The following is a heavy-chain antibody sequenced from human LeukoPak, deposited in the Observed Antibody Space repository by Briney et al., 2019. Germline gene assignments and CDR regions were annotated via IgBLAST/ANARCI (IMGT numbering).Heavy chain of an antibody. CDR1: GYSLSSGYY. CDR3: ARASWNAFDI. V-gene: IGHV4-38-2*02. CDR2: IYHLGST. J-gene: IGHJ3*02. Sequence: PSETLSLTCTVSGYSLSSGYYWGWIRQPPGKGLEWIGNIYHLGSTYYNPSLKSRVTMSLDTSKNQFSLKLNSVTAADTAVFYCARASWNAFDIWGQGAMVTVPS.